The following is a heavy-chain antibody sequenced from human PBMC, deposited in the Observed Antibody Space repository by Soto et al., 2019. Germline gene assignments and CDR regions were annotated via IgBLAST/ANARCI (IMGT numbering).Heavy chain of an antibody. CDR2: IRDKANSYTT. Sequence: VQLQESGPGLVKPSQTLSLTCTVSGGSISSGGYYWSWIRQHPGKGLEWVGRIRDKANSYTTEYVASVKGRFSISRDDSKNSLYLQMSSLKLEDTAVYYCARAHSMSWSGTCSDYWGQVALVTVSA. V-gene: IGHV3-72*01. J-gene: IGHJ4*02. CDR1: GGSISSGGYY. CDR3: ARAHSMSWSGTCSDY. D-gene: IGHD6-13*01.